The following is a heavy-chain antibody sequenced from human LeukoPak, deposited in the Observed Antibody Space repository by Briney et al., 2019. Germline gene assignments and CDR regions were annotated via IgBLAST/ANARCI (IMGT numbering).Heavy chain of an antibody. CDR2: ISGGST. V-gene: IGHV3-38-3*01. D-gene: IGHD3-3*01. CDR1: GFTVSSNE. CDR3: AKDITYYDFWSGSTQGDY. Sequence: GGSLRLSCAASGFTVSSNEMSWVRQAPGKGLEWVSSISGGSTYYADSRKGRFTISRDNSKNTLYLQMNSLRAEDTAVYYCAKDITYYDFWSGSTQGDYWGQGTLVTVSS. J-gene: IGHJ4*02.